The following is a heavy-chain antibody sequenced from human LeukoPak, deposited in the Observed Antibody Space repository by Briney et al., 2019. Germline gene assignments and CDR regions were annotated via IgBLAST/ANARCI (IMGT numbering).Heavy chain of an antibody. CDR1: SGSISSGSYY. D-gene: IGHD6-19*01. CDR3: ARAGYSSGWYGDY. CDR2: IYTSGST. V-gene: IGHV4-61*02. J-gene: IGHJ4*02. Sequence: PSQTLSLTCTVSSGSISSGSYYWSWIRQPAGKGLEWIGRIYTSGSTNYNPSLKSRVTISVDTSKNQFSLKLSSVTAADTAVYYCARAGYSSGWYGDYWGQGTLVTVSS.